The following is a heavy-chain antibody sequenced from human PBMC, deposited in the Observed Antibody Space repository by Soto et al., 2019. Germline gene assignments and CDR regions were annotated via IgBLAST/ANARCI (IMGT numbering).Heavy chain of an antibody. CDR3: ARDRPDYYGSGSYYPDY. CDR1: GGTFSSYT. V-gene: IGHV1-69*08. D-gene: IGHD3-10*01. CDR2: IIPILGIA. Sequence: QVQLVQSGAEVKKPGSSVKVSCKASGGTFSSYTISWVRQAPGQGLEWMGRIIPILGIANYAQKFQGRVTSTADKSTSTAYMELSSLRSEDTAVYYCARDRPDYYGSGSYYPDYWGQGTLVTVSS. J-gene: IGHJ4*02.